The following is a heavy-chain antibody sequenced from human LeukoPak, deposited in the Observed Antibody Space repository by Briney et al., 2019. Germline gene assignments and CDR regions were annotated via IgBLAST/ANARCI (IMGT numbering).Heavy chain of an antibody. J-gene: IGHJ5*02. Sequence: QAGGSLRLSCATSGFTFSNYAITWVRQAPGKGLEWVSTIGGDSGRINYAGSVKGRFTISRDNSKNTLYLQMNSLRAEDTAVYYCAKAGADFYNWFDPWGQGTLVTVSS. V-gene: IGHV3-23*01. CDR2: IGGDSGRI. CDR3: AKAGADFYNWFDP. CDR1: GFTFSNYA. D-gene: IGHD3-10*01.